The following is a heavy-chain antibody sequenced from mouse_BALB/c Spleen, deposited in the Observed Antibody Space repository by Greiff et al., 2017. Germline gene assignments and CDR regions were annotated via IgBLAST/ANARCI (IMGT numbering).Heavy chain of an antibody. D-gene: IGHD1-1*01. Sequence: EVKLMESGPSLVKPSQTLSLTCSVTGDSITSGYWNWIRKFPGNKLEYMGYISYSGSTYYNPSLKSRISITRDTSKNQYYLQLNSVTTEDTATYYCATTVVAGDAMDYWGQGTSVTVSS. J-gene: IGHJ4*01. CDR1: GDSITSGY. CDR2: ISYSGST. V-gene: IGHV3-8*02. CDR3: ATTVVAGDAMDY.